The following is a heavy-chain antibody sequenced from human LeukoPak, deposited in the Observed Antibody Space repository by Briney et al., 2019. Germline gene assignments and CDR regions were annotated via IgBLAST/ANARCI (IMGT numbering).Heavy chain of an antibody. CDR3: ASEDYDSSGYYY. Sequence: GGSLRLSCAASGFTFRDHYMDWVRQAPGKGLEWVGRTRNKANSYTTEYAATVKVRFTISRDDSKISLYLQMHSLKTEDTTVXYCASEDYDSSGYYYWGRGTLVTVSS. V-gene: IGHV3-72*01. CDR1: GFTFRDHY. D-gene: IGHD3-22*01. J-gene: IGHJ4*02. CDR2: TRNKANSYTT.